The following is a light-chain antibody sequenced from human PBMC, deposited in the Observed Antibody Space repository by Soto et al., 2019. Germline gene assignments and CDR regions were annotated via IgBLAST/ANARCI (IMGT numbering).Light chain of an antibody. CDR2: EVT. CDR3: SSHAGINNVI. Sequence: QSVLTQPPSASGSPGQSVTISCTGTSSDVGCYDYVSWYQQQSGKAPKLIIYEVTKRPSGVPDRFSGSKSGNTASLTVSGLQAEDEADYYCSSHAGINNVIFGAGTKLTVL. CDR1: SSDVGCYDY. J-gene: IGLJ2*01. V-gene: IGLV2-8*01.